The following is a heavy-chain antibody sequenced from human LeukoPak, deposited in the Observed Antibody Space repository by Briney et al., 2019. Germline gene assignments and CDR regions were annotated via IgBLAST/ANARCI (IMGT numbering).Heavy chain of an antibody. Sequence: SETLSLTCAVYGGSFSGYYWSWIRQPPGKGLEWIGEINHSGSTNYNPSLKTRVTISVDTSKNQFSLKLSSVTAADTAVYYCALSGQKLVLYWGQGTLVTVSS. CDR3: ALSGQKLVLY. V-gene: IGHV4-34*01. J-gene: IGHJ4*02. D-gene: IGHD6-13*01. CDR2: INHSGST. CDR1: GGSFSGYY.